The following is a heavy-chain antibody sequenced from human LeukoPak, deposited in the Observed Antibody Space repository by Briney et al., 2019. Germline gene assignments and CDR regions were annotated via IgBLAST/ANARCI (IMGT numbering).Heavy chain of an antibody. CDR2: MNPNSGNT. Sequence: ASVKVSCKASGYTFTSYDINWVRQATGQGLEWMGWMNPNSGNTDYAQKFQGRVTITRNTSISTAYMELSSLRSEDTAVYYCARNYDSSGYVDYWGQGTLVTVSS. J-gene: IGHJ4*02. CDR3: ARNYDSSGYVDY. D-gene: IGHD3-22*01. V-gene: IGHV1-8*03. CDR1: GYTFTSYD.